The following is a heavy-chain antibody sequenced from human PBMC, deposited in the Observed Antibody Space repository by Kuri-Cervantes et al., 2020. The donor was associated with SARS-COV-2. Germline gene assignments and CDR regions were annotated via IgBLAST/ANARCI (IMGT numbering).Heavy chain of an antibody. D-gene: IGHD3-3*01. CDR2: INAGNGNT. J-gene: IGHJ6*02. CDR3: AGQVGRGNFWSGYWSSYGMGV. Sequence: ASVKVSCKASGYTFTSYAMHWVRQAPGQRLEWMGWINAGNGNTKYSQKFQGRVTITRDTSASTAYMELSSLRSEDTAVYYCAGQVGRGNFWSGYWSSYGMGVWGQGTTVTVSS. CDR1: GYTFTSYA. V-gene: IGHV1-3*01.